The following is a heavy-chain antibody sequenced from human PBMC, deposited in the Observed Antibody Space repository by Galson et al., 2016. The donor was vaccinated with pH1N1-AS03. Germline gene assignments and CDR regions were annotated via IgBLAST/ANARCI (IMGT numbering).Heavy chain of an antibody. CDR1: GFSLTSPGVC. CDR3: ARVWGAARGYFDY. V-gene: IGHV2-70*20. J-gene: IGHJ4*02. D-gene: IGHD3-16*01. CDR2: IDSDDDK. Sequence: LVKPTQTLTLTCSFSGFSLTSPGVCVTWVRQPPGKALEWLATIDSDDDKYYTTSLKTRLTIAKDTSKNQVVLTMPNMDPVDTAAYYCARVWGAARGYFDYWGPGNLVVVSS.